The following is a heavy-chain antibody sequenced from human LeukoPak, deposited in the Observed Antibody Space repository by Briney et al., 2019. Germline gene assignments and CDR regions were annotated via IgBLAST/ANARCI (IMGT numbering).Heavy chain of an antibody. V-gene: IGHV4-39*07. Sequence: SETLSLTCTVSGGSISSSSYYWGWIRQPPGQGLEWIGSIYYSGSTYYNPSLKSRVTISVDTSKNQFSLKLSSVTAADTAVYYCARLGVEAFDIWGQGTMVTVSS. CDR2: IYYSGST. CDR1: GGSISSSSYY. CDR3: ARLGVEAFDI. J-gene: IGHJ3*02. D-gene: IGHD3-16*01.